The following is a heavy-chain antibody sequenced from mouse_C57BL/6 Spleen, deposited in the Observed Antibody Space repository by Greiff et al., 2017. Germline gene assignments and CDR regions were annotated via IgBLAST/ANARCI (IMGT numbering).Heavy chain of an antibody. V-gene: IGHV1-15*01. D-gene: IGHD3-3*01. J-gene: IGHJ3*01. CDR3: TRGDRAWFAC. CDR2: IDPETGGT. Sequence: VQLQQSGAELVRPGASVTLSCKASGYTFTDYEMHWVKQTPVHGREWIGAIDPETGGTAYNQKFKGKDILTAGKASSTAYMELRRLTSEDSAVYYCTRGDRAWFACWGQGTLVTVSA. CDR1: GYTFTDYE.